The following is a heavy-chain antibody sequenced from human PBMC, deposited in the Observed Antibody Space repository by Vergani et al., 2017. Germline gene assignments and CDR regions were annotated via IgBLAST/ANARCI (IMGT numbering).Heavy chain of an antibody. V-gene: IGHV3-21*01. CDR1: GFTFSNSA. D-gene: IGHD1-26*01. Sequence: EVHLLESGGGLVQSGGSLRLSCAASGFTFSNSAVSWVRQAPGKGLEWVSSISSSSSYIYYADSVKGRFTISRDNAKNSLYLQMNSLRAEDTAVYYCAREVGGFDYWGQGTLVTVSS. CDR2: ISSSSSYI. CDR3: AREVGGFDY. J-gene: IGHJ4*02.